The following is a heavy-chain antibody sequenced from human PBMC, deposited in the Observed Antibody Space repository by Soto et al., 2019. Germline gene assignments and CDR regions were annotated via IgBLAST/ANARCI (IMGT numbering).Heavy chain of an antibody. V-gene: IGHV3-66*02. D-gene: IGHD6-13*01. Sequence: GGSLRLSCAASGFTFSTYTMNWVRQTPGKGLEWVSVIYSGGSTYYADSVKGRFTTSRDNSKNTLYLQMNSLRAEDTAVYYCAKDRSSSSWYSRYYFDYWGQGTLVTVSS. CDR3: AKDRSSSSWYSRYYFDY. J-gene: IGHJ4*02. CDR1: GFTFSTYT. CDR2: IYSGGST.